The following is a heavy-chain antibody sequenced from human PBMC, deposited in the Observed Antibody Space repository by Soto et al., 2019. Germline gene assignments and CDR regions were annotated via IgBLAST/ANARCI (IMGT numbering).Heavy chain of an antibody. V-gene: IGHV1-69*06. CDR1: GGTFSSYA. CDR2: IIPIFGTA. CDR3: ARDRGIAADYYYYGMDV. J-gene: IGHJ6*02. Sequence: VQLVQSGAEVKKPGSSVKVSCKASGGTFSSYAISWGRQAPGQGLEWMGGIIPIFGTANYAQKFQGRVTITADKSTSTAYLELSSLRSEDTAVYYCARDRGIAADYYYYGMDVWGQGTTVTVSS. D-gene: IGHD6-13*01.